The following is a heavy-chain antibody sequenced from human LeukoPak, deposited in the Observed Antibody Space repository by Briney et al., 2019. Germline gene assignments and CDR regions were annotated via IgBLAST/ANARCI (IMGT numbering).Heavy chain of an antibody. CDR2: FSGSGDNT. CDR1: GFTFSSYD. Sequence: GGSLRLSCAASGFTFSSYDMHWVRQGPGKGLEWVSGFSGSGDNTHYADSVKGRFTISRDSSKNTLYLQMDTLRAEDTAIYYCAKGVTSSSYSALHYWGQGTLVTVSS. CDR3: AKGVTSSSYSALHY. J-gene: IGHJ4*02. D-gene: IGHD6-6*01. V-gene: IGHV3-23*01.